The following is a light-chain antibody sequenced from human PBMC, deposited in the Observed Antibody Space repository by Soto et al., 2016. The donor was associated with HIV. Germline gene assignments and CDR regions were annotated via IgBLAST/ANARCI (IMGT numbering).Light chain of an antibody. CDR2: AAI. CDR3: QKYNNDLT. Sequence: DIQLTQSPSSLSASIGDRVSITCRASQDISNYLAWYQQKPGEVPKLPIFAAISLQSGVPSRFSGRGSGTQFTLTISSLQPEDIGTYYCQKYNNDLTFGGGTKVEI. J-gene: IGKJ4*01. CDR1: QDISNY. V-gene: IGKV1-27*01.